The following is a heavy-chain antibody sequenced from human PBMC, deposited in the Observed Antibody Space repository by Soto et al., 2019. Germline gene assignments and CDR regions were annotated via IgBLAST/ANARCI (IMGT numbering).Heavy chain of an antibody. J-gene: IGHJ1*01. D-gene: IGHD6-13*01. CDR3: AHRRPIAAAGTGDFQQ. V-gene: IGHV2-5*08. CDR1: GGSISSGDYY. CDR2: IYWDDDK. Sequence: TLSLTCTVSGGSISSGDYYWSWIRQPPGKGLEWLALIYWDDDKRYSPSLKSRLAITKDTSKNQVVLTMTNMDPVDTATYYCAHRRPIAAAGTGDFQQWGQGTLVT.